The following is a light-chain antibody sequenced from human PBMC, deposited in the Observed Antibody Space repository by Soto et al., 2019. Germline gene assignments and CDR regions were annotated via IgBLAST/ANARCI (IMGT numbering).Light chain of an antibody. J-gene: IGLJ1*01. CDR3: SLYTSENTYV. V-gene: IGLV2-18*01. CDR1: GTDFVSYNR. Sequence: QSLLAQPPSVSGSPGQSVTISCTGTGTDFVSYNRVSWYQQPPGTAPKLIIYEASNRPSGVPDRFSGSKSGNTASLTISGLQAADAADYYCSLYTSENTYVFGTGTKVTVL. CDR2: EAS.